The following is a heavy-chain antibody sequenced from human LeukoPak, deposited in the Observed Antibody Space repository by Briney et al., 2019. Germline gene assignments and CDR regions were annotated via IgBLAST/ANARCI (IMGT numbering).Heavy chain of an antibody. J-gene: IGHJ4*02. Sequence: GGSLRLSCAASGFTFSSYSMNWVRQAPGKGLEWVSSISSSSSYIYYADSVKGRFTISRDNAKNSLYLQINSLRDEDTAVYYCAKHRFESGGYHSTDWGQGTLVTVSS. D-gene: IGHD3-22*01. CDR3: AKHRFESGGYHSTD. V-gene: IGHV3-21*04. CDR2: ISSSSSYI. CDR1: GFTFSSYS.